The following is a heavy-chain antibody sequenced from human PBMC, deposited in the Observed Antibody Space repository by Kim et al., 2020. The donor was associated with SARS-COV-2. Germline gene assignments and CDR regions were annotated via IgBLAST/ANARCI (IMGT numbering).Heavy chain of an antibody. D-gene: IGHD3-10*01. V-gene: IGHV3-48*03. CDR1: GFTFSSYE. CDR2: ISSSGSTI. Sequence: GGSLRLSCAASGFTFSSYEMNWVRQAPGKGLEWVSYISSSGSTIYYADSVKGRFTISRDNAKNSLYLQMNSLRAEDTAVYYCARDKVGEYYYGSGSYYNPYGMDVWGQGTTVTVSS. J-gene: IGHJ6*02. CDR3: ARDKVGEYYYGSGSYYNPYGMDV.